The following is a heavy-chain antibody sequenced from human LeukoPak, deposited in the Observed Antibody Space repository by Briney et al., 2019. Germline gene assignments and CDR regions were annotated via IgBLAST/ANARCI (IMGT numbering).Heavy chain of an antibody. CDR3: ARQPSYCSSTSCYARPFDY. J-gene: IGHJ4*02. Sequence: SETLSLTCTVSGGSISSYYWGWIRQPPGKGLEWIGYIYYSGSTNYNPSLKSRVTISVDTSKNQFSLKLSSVTAADTAVYYCARQPSYCSSTSCYARPFDYWGQGTLVTVSS. D-gene: IGHD2-2*01. V-gene: IGHV4-59*08. CDR1: GGSISSYY. CDR2: IYYSGST.